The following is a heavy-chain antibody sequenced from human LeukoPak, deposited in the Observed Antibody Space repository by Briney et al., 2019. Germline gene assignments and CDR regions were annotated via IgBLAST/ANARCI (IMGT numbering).Heavy chain of an antibody. CDR2: ISSGSVSI. Sequence: GGSLRLSCAASGFTFSSYAMSWVRQAPGKGLEWVSYISSGSVSIFYADSVKGRFVISRDSAKNSLYLQMKSLRDEDTAVYYCARGGGNFQHWGQGTLVTVSS. CDR3: ARGGGNFQH. J-gene: IGHJ1*01. CDR1: GFTFSSYA. D-gene: IGHD2-15*01. V-gene: IGHV3-48*02.